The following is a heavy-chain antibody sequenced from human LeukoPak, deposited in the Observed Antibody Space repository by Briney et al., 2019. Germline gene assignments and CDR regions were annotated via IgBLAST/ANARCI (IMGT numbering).Heavy chain of an antibody. CDR1: GFTFSTHA. Sequence: PGGSLRLSCVASGFTFSTHAMSWVRLAPGKGLEWVSAIGGSDGSTYYADSVKGRFTISRDNSKNTLYLQMNSLRAEDTAVYYCARTVVVTAYYFDYWGQGTLVTVSS. D-gene: IGHD3-22*01. CDR2: IGGSDGST. J-gene: IGHJ4*02. CDR3: ARTVVVTAYYFDY. V-gene: IGHV3-23*01.